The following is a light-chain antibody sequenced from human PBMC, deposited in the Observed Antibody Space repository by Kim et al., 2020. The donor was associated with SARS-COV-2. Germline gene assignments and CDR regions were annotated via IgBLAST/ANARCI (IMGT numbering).Light chain of an antibody. Sequence: GQSVTISCTGTTYDVGGYDYVSWYQQHPGTAPKLIIYDVTERPSGVPDRLSGSKSGNTASLTISGLQGEDEADYYCCSYAGSYIWVFGGGTKVTVL. CDR2: DVT. V-gene: IGLV2-11*03. CDR1: TYDVGGYDY. CDR3: CSYAGSYIWV. J-gene: IGLJ2*01.